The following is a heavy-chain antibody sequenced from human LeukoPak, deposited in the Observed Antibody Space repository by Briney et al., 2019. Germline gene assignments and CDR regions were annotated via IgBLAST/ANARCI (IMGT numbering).Heavy chain of an antibody. J-gene: IGHJ5*02. V-gene: IGHV4-4*07. CDR1: GGSISSYY. D-gene: IGHD6-13*01. Sequence: SETLSLTRTVSGGSISSYYWSWIRQPAGKGLEWIGRIYTSGSTNYNPSLKSRVTMSVDTSKNQFSLKLSSVTAADTAVYYCARGCIAAAGMREYNWFDPWGQGTLVTVSS. CDR3: ARGCIAAAGMREYNWFDP. CDR2: IYTSGST.